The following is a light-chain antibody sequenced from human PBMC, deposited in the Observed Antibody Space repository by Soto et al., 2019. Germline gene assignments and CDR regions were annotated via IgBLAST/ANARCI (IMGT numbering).Light chain of an antibody. CDR1: QSVSSN. CDR3: QQRSNWPPIT. V-gene: IGKV3-11*01. CDR2: GAS. J-gene: IGKJ1*01. Sequence: EMVMTQSPATLCVSPGERPTLSCTSSQSVSSNLAWYQQKPGQAPRLLIYGASTRAAGSPARFSGSGFGTDFTLTISSLEPEDAAVYYCQQRSNWPPITFGQGTKVDIK.